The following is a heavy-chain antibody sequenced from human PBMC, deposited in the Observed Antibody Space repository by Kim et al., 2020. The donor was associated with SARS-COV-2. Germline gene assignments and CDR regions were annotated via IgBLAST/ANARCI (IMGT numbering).Heavy chain of an antibody. Sequence: GGSLRLSCAASGFTFSDYYMSWIRQAPGKGLEWVSYISSSSSYTNYADSVKGRFTISRDNAKNSLYLQMNSRRAEDTAVYYCARVGYDYVWGSYRDYYYYYGMAVWGQGTTVTVSS. CDR3: ARVGYDYVWGSYRDYYYYYGMAV. J-gene: IGHJ6*02. V-gene: IGHV3-11*05. CDR2: ISSSSSYT. CDR1: GFTFSDYY. D-gene: IGHD3-16*02.